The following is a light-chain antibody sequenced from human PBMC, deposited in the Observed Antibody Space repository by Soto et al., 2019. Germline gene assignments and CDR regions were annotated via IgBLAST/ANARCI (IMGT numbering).Light chain of an antibody. V-gene: IGLV2-14*01. Sequence: QSALTQPASVSGSPGQSITISCTGTSSDVGGYNYVSWYQQHPGKAPNLMIYEVRNRPSGVSNRFSGSKSGNTASLTISGLQAEHEADYYCASYTSSSTYVFGTGTKVTVL. J-gene: IGLJ1*01. CDR3: ASYTSSSTYV. CDR2: EVR. CDR1: SSDVGGYNY.